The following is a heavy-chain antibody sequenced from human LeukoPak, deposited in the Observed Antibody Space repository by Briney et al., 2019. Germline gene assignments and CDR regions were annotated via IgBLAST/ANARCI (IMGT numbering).Heavy chain of an antibody. CDR1: GGSISSYY. CDR2: IYYSGST. Sequence: SETLSLTCTVSGGSISSYYWSWIRQPPGKGLEWIGYIYYSGSTNYNPSLKSRVTISVDTSKNQFSLKLSSVTAADTAVYYCARGEYGYIAAAGTRYWGQGTLVTVSS. J-gene: IGHJ4*02. V-gene: IGHV4-59*12. D-gene: IGHD6-13*01. CDR3: ARGEYGYIAAAGTRY.